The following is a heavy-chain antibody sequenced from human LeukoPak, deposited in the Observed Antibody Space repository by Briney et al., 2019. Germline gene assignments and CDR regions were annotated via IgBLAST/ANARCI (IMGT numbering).Heavy chain of an antibody. CDR1: GFTFSSYS. J-gene: IGHJ4*02. CDR3: ASLDF. Sequence: GGSLRLSCAASGFTFSSYSMNWVRQAPGKGLEWVANIKQDGSEKYYVDSVKGRFTISRDNAKNSLYLQMNSLRVEDTALYYCASLDFWGQGTLVTVSS. V-gene: IGHV3-7*01. CDR2: IKQDGSEK.